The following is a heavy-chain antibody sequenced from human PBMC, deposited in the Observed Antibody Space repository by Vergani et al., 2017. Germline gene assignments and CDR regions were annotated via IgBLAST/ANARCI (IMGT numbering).Heavy chain of an antibody. CDR1: GGTFSSYA. Sequence: QVQLVQSGAEVKKPGSSVKVSCKASGGTFSSYAISWVRQAPGQGLEWMGGIIPIFGTANYAQKFQGRVTITADESTSTAYMELSSLRAEDTAVYYCARDRRSYYGSGSYMHNNYYYYGMDVWGQGTTVTVSS. CDR3: ARDRRSYYGSGSYMHNNYYYYGMDV. V-gene: IGHV1-69*12. D-gene: IGHD3-10*01. J-gene: IGHJ6*02. CDR2: IIPIFGTA.